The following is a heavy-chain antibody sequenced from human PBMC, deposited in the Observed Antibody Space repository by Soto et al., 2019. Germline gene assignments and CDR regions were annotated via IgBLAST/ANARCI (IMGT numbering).Heavy chain of an antibody. CDR1: GGSFSGYY. CDR2: INHSGST. J-gene: IGHJ4*02. Sequence: SETLSLTCAVYGGSFSGYYWSWIRQPPGKGLEWIGEINHSGSTNYNPSLKSRVTISVDTSKNQFSLKLSSVTAADTAVYYCARQGYCGYDCSGGSCEIDFWGQGTLVTVSS. D-gene: IGHD2-15*01. CDR3: ARQGYCGYDCSGGSCEIDF. V-gene: IGHV4-34*01.